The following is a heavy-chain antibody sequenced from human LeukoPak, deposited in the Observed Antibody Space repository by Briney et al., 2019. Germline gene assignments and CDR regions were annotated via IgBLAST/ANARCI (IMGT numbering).Heavy chain of an antibody. CDR1: GFTSSTYW. CDR3: TRDRQGPKLYEMHV. CDR2: IRQDGSAK. D-gene: IGHD3-10*01. V-gene: IGHV3-7*01. J-gene: IGHJ6*02. Sequence: GGFLRLSCAASGFTSSTYWMSWVRQAPGKGLEWVANIRQDGSAKYYLDSVKGRFTISRDNAKNSLYLQMNSLRAEDTAVYSCTRDRQGPKLYEMHVWGQGTTVTVSS.